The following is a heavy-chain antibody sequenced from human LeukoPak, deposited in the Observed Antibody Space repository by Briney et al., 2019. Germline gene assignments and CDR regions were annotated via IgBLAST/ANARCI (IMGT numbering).Heavy chain of an antibody. CDR2: IYHSGST. V-gene: IGHV4-38-2*02. CDR1: GYSISSGYY. CDR3: ARVGRITMVRGAQYYFDY. Sequence: SETLSLTCTVSGYSISSGYYWGWIRQPPGKGLEWIGSIYHSGSTYYNPSLKSRVTISVDTSKNQFSLKLSSVTAADTAVYYCARVGRITMVRGAQYYFDYWGQGTLVTVSS. J-gene: IGHJ4*02. D-gene: IGHD3-10*01.